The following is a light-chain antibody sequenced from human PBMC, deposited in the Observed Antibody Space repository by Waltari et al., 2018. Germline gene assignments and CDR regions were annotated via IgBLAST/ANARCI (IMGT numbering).Light chain of an antibody. V-gene: IGKV2-28*01. Sequence: DIVVTQSPLSLSVTPGEPASICCRSSQSLLHRSGNIYLDWYLQKPGQSPQLLIYMGSNRASGVPDRFSGSGSGTDFTLKITRVEAEDVGVYYCMQTLQTRTFGQGTKVEIK. CDR3: MQTLQTRT. CDR2: MGS. CDR1: QSLLHRSGNIY. J-gene: IGKJ1*01.